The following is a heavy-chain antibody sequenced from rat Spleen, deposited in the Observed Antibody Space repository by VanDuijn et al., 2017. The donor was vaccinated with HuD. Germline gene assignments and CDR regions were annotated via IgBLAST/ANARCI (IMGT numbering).Heavy chain of an antibody. J-gene: IGHJ3*01. V-gene: IGHV5-25*01. Sequence: EVQLVESGGGFVQPGRSMKLSCAASGFTFDDYYMAWVRQAPKKGLEWVASISPSGGSTYYRDSVKGRFTVSRDNAKSTLYLQMDSLRSEDAATYYCTRHDYSGVITNWFAYWGQGTLVTVSS. CDR2: ISPSGGST. D-gene: IGHD4-4*01. CDR1: GFTFDDYY. CDR3: TRHDYSGVITNWFAY.